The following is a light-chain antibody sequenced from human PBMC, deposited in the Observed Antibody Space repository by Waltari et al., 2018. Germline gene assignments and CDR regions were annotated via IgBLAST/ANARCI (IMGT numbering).Light chain of an antibody. CDR1: SSDGGGYNY. V-gene: IGLV2-14*01. Sequence: QSALTQPASVSGSPGPSITLSCTGTSSDGGGYNYVSWYQQHPGKAPKLMIYDVTKRPSGVSNRFSGSKSGSTASLTISGLQAEDEADYYCSSYTSSNTWVFGGGTKLTVL. J-gene: IGLJ3*02. CDR3: SSYTSSNTWV. CDR2: DVT.